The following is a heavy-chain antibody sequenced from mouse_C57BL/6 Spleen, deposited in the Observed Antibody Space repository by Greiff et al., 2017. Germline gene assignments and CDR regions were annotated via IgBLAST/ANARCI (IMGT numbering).Heavy chain of an antibody. Sequence: VQLQQPGAELVKPGASVKLSCKASGYTFTSYWMHWVKQRPGQGLEWIGMIHPNSGRTNYNEKFKSKATLTVDKSSSTAYMQLSSLTSEDSAVYCCARSPFIEGFAYWGQGTLVTVSA. J-gene: IGHJ3*01. D-gene: IGHD1-2*01. V-gene: IGHV1-64*01. CDR2: IHPNSGRT. CDR1: GYTFTSYW. CDR3: ARSPFIEGFAY.